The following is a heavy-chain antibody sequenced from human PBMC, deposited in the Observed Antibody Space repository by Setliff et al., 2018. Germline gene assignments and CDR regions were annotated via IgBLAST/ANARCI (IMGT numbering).Heavy chain of an antibody. V-gene: IGHV1-18*01. Sequence: GASVKVSCKASGYSFSDYGISWVRQAPGQGLEWMGWISAYNGNTKYAQKLQGRVTMATDISTSTAYMELRSLRSDDTAVYYCARGGYSYGYDHGFDTWGQGTMVTVSS. CDR2: ISAYNGNT. D-gene: IGHD5-18*01. CDR1: GYSFSDYG. CDR3: ARGGYSYGYDHGFDT. J-gene: IGHJ3*02.